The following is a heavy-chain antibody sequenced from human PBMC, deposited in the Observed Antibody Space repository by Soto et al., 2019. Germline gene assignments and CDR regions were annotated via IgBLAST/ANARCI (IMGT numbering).Heavy chain of an antibody. CDR2: ISYDGSNK. Sequence: QVQLVESGGGVVQPGRSLRLSCAASGFTFSSYGMHWVRQAPGKGLEWVAVISYDGSNKYYADSVKGRFTISRDNSKNTLYLQMNSLRAEDTAVYYCAKDWKGYDILTGYPMTYYYYGMDVWGQGTTVTVSS. J-gene: IGHJ6*02. D-gene: IGHD3-9*01. CDR3: AKDWKGYDILTGYPMTYYYYGMDV. V-gene: IGHV3-30*18. CDR1: GFTFSSYG.